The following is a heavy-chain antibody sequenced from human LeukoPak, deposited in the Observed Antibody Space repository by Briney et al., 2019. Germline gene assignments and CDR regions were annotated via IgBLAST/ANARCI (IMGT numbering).Heavy chain of an antibody. D-gene: IGHD3-10*01. CDR1: GFTVGSNY. V-gene: IGHV3-66*01. Sequence: GGSLRLSCAASGFTVGSNYMSWVRQAPGKGLEWVSVIYSGGSTYYADSVKGRFTISRDNSKSTLYLQMNSLRAEDTAVYYCARALVRGGKIDYWGQGTLVTVSS. CDR3: ARALVRGGKIDY. CDR2: IYSGGST. J-gene: IGHJ4*02.